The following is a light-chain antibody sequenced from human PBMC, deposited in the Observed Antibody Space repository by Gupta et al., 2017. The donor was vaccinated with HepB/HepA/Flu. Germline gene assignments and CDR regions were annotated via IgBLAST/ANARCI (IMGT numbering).Light chain of an antibody. Sequence: DSVLTHSPLSLTVTPGERASISSRYSQSLLHRDGHNYLDWYLQKPGQSPQLLIYLGSNRASGIPDRFSGSGSGTDFTLKIRRVEAEDVGIYYCMQALQTPWTFGQGTKLEIK. CDR2: LGS. V-gene: IGKV2-28*01. J-gene: IGKJ1*01. CDR1: QSLLHRDGHNY. CDR3: MQALQTPWT.